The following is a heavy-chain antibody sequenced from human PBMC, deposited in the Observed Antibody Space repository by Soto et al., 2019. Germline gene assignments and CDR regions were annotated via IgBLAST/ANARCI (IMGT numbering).Heavy chain of an antibody. V-gene: IGHV1-18*01. CDR2: ISAYNGNT. Sequence: AAVKVSCKASRYTFTSYGISWVRQAPGQGLEWMGWISAYNGNTNYAQKLQGRVTMTTDTSTSTAYMELRSLRSDDTAVYYCARDVGYCSGGSCDYWGQGTLVTVSS. CDR3: ARDVGYCSGGSCDY. CDR1: RYTFTSYG. J-gene: IGHJ4*02. D-gene: IGHD2-15*01.